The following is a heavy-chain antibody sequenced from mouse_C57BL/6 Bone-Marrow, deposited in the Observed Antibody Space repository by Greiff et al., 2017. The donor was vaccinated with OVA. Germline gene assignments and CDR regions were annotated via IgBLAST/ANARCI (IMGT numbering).Heavy chain of an antibody. V-gene: IGHV5-17*01. D-gene: IGHD1-1*01. Sequence: EVQRVESGGGLVKPGGSLKLSCAASGFTFSDYGMHWVRQAPEKGLEWVAYISSGSSTIYYADTVKGRFTISRDNAKNTLFLQMTRLRSEDTAMYYCARPYDGSKGGYYFDYWGQGTTLTVSS. J-gene: IGHJ2*01. CDR1: GFTFSDYG. CDR2: ISSGSSTI. CDR3: ARPYDGSKGGYYFDY.